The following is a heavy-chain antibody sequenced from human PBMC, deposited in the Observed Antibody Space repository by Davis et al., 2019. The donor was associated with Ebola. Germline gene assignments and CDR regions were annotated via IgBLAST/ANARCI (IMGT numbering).Heavy chain of an antibody. Sequence: GESLKISCAASGFTFSSYAMHWVRQAPGKGLEYVSAISSNGGSTYYADSVKGRFTISRDNSKNTLYLQMGSLRAEDMAVYYCARVGGGGGYDRWGQGTLVTVSS. V-gene: IGHV3-64*02. CDR2: ISSNGGST. CDR3: ARVGGGGGYDR. CDR1: GFTFSSYA. J-gene: IGHJ5*02. D-gene: IGHD2-15*01.